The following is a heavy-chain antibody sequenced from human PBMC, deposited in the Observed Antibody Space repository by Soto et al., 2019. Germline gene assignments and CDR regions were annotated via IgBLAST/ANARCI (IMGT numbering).Heavy chain of an antibody. Sequence: GALRLSCAASGFTFISYAMSWVRQAPEKGLEWVSTISGSGGSTHYADSVKGRFTISRDNSKNTLYLQMNSLRDEDTALYYCAKEPTPHPVDWFDPWGQGTLVTVSS. CDR2: ISGSGGST. V-gene: IGHV3-23*01. CDR3: AKEPTPHPVDWFDP. CDR1: GFTFISYA. J-gene: IGHJ5*02.